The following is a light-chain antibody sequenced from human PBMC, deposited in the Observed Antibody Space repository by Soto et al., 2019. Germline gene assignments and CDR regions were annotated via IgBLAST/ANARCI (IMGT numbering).Light chain of an antibody. CDR1: QTVNNN. Sequence: VMTQAPATLSVSPGEGATLSCRASQTVNNNVAWYQLKPGQPPRLLIYAASTRATDVPARFSGGGSETEFTLTISSLQSEDFAVYFCQQYNIWPLWTFGQGTKVDIK. CDR2: AAS. J-gene: IGKJ1*01. V-gene: IGKV3-15*01. CDR3: QQYNIWPLWT.